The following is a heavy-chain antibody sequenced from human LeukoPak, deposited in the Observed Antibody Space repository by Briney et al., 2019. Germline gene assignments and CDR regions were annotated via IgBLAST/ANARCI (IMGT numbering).Heavy chain of an antibody. CDR1: GGSISSYY. CDR2: IYYSGST. CDR3: ARGPQYGSSGYDY. Sequence: SETLSLTCTVSGGSISSYYWSWIRNPPGQGLERIGYIYYSGSTNYNPSLKSRVTISVDTSKNQFSLKLSSVTAADTAGYYCARGPQYGSSGYDYWGRGTLVTVSS. V-gene: IGHV4-59*01. J-gene: IGHJ4*02. D-gene: IGHD6-13*01.